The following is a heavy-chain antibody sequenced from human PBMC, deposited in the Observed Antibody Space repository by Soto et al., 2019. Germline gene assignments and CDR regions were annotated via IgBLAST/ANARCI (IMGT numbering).Heavy chain of an antibody. V-gene: IGHV4-4*07. CDR3: ARDEYGYGDSYDS. CDR2: MHTSGST. D-gene: IGHD5-12*01. Sequence: PSEPLSLTCIVSGVSISTYHWSWIRQPAGKGLEWIGRMHTSGSTNYNPSLKSRVSMSVDTSKNHFSLKVSSVTAADTAVYYCARDEYGYGDSYDSWGQGTLVTVSS. J-gene: IGHJ4*02. CDR1: GVSISTYH.